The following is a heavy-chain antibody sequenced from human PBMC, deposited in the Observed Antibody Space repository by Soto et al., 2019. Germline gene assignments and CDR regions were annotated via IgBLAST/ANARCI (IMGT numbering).Heavy chain of an antibody. CDR2: ISSSSSYT. CDR1: GFTFSSYS. CDR3: ARDGRFDP. V-gene: IGHV3-21*01. J-gene: IGHJ5*02. Sequence: PGGSLRFSCAASGFTFSSYSMNWVRQAPGKGLEWVSSISSSSSYTYYADSVKGRFTISRDNAKNSLYLQMNSLRAEDTAVYYCARDGRFDPWGQGTLVTV.